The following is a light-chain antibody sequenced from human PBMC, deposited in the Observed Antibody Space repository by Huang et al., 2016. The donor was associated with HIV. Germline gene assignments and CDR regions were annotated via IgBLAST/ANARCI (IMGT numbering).Light chain of an antibody. CDR1: HGLLDSSLNKDK. Sequence: DIVMTQSPDSLAVSLGERATINCRSIHGLLDSSLNKDKLAWYQQKPGQPPRLLIYWASTLETAVPDRISGSGSGTDFTLTISSLQAEDVAVYYCQQYYRTPLTFGGGTKVEIK. CDR2: WAS. CDR3: QQYYRTPLT. J-gene: IGKJ4*01. V-gene: IGKV4-1*01.